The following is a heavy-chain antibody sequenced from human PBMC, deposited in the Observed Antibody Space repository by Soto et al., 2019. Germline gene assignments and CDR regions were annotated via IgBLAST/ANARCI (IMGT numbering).Heavy chain of an antibody. CDR1: GGTFSSYA. V-gene: IGHV1-69*06. CDR2: IIPIFGTA. J-gene: IGHJ3*02. Sequence: ASVKVSCKASGGTFSSYAISWVRQAPGQGLEWMGGIIPIFGTANYAQKFQGRVTFAADIPASTAYMEVGSLTSEDTAVYYCARDDCSGGSCYPPTGAFDIWGQGTMVTVSS. D-gene: IGHD2-15*01. CDR3: ARDDCSGGSCYPPTGAFDI.